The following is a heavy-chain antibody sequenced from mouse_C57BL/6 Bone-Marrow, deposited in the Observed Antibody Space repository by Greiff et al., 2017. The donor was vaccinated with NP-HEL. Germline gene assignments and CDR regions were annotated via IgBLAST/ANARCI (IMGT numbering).Heavy chain of an antibody. D-gene: IGHD1-1*01. J-gene: IGHJ4*01. CDR3: TTHYGTPYYYAMDY. Sequence: VQLQQPGAELVMPGASVKLSCKASGYTFTSYWMHWVKQRPGQGLEWIGWIDPENGDTEYASKFQGTATITADTSSNTAYLPLRSLTSEDTAVYYCTTHYGTPYYYAMDYWGQGTSVTVSA. V-gene: IGHV14-4*01. CDR2: IDPENGDT. CDR1: GYTFTSYW.